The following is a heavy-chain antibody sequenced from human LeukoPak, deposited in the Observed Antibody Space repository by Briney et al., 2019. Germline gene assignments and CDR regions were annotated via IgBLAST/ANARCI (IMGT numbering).Heavy chain of an antibody. D-gene: IGHD2-2*01. CDR2: INDNGGRI. Sequence: GGSLRLSCETSGYTFNTYAMSWVRQTPGQGLEWVSAINDNGGRIYYADSVKGRFTISRDNSKNTLYLQMNSLRAEDTAIYYCARGQYCSSTTCIFDCWGQGTPVTVSS. CDR1: GYTFNTYA. J-gene: IGHJ4*02. V-gene: IGHV3-23*01. CDR3: ARGQYCSSTTCIFDC.